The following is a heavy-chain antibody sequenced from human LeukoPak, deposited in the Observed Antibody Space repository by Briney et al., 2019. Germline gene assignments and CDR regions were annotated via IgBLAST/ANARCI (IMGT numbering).Heavy chain of an antibody. J-gene: IGHJ4*02. V-gene: IGHV3-53*01. CDR2: IYNTGTT. Sequence: PGGSLRLSCAASGLTVSTNFMSWLRQAPGKGLEWVSIIYNTGTTKYTDSVTGRFTISRDKSQNTLSLQMDSLRAEDTALYYCARWYCNGHTCYYDYWGQGSLVTVSS. D-gene: IGHD2-15*01. CDR1: GLTVSTNF. CDR3: ARWYCNGHTCYYDY.